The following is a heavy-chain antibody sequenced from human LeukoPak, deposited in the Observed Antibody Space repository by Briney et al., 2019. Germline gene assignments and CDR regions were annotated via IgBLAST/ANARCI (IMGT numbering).Heavy chain of an antibody. CDR1: GGSISGSSYF. J-gene: IGHJ6*04. CDR3: ARSYSSSRVIMDV. D-gene: IGHD6-13*01. Sequence: SETLSLTCTVSGGSISGSSYFWGWIRQPPGKGLEWIGSIYYRGSTYNNSSLKSRVTILVDTSKNQFSLKLSSVTAADTAVYYCARSYSSSRVIMDVWGKGTTVTVSS. CDR2: IYYRGST. V-gene: IGHV4-39*07.